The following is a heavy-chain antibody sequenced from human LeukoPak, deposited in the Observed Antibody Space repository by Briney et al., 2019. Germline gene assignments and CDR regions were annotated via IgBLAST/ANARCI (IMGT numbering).Heavy chain of an antibody. CDR2: VSSSGNTI. V-gene: IGHV3-48*01. J-gene: IGHJ4*02. CDR1: GFTFSSYI. D-gene: IGHD3-10*01. CDR3: ARIGNFDY. Sequence: GGSLRLSCAASGFTFSSYIMNWVRQAPGKGLEWVSYVSSSGNTIYYADSVKGRFTISRDNAKNSLYLQMNSLRAEDTAMYYCARIGNFDYWGQGTLVTVSS.